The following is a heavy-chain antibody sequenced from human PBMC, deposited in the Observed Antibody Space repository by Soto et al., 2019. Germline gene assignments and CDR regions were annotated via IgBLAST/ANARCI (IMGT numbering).Heavy chain of an antibody. CDR2: IFYSGTT. Sequence: TLSLTCTVSGGSISNGDYYWSWIRQPPGKGLEWIGYIFYSGTTYYNPSLKSRVTISLDTSKNQFSLKLSSVTAADTAVYYCARDSDYYDNSGSYYPFGSSGQGALVTVSS. J-gene: IGHJ4*02. V-gene: IGHV4-30-4*01. CDR1: GGSISNGDYY. D-gene: IGHD3-22*01. CDR3: ARDSDYYDNSGSYYPFGS.